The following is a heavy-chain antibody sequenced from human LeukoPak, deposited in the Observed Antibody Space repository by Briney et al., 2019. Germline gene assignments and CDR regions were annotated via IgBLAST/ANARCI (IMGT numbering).Heavy chain of an antibody. Sequence: SETLSLTCAVSGYSISSGYYWGWIRQPPGQGLEWIGSIYHSGSTYYNPSLKSRVTISVDTSKNQFSLKLSSVTAADTAVYYRARQGLTLDYWGQGTLVTVSS. CDR2: IYHSGST. CDR3: ARQGLTLDY. CDR1: GYSISSGYY. D-gene: IGHD6-19*01. V-gene: IGHV4-38-2*01. J-gene: IGHJ4*02.